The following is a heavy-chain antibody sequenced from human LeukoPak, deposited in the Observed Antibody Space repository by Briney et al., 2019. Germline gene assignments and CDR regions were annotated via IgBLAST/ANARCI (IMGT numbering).Heavy chain of an antibody. CDR2: ISGSGGST. Sequence: GGTLRLSCAASGFTFSSYGMSWVRQAPGKGLEWVSAISGSGGSTYYADSVKGRFTISRDNSKNTLYLQMNSLRAEDTAVYYCAKDRVKVVVAALSPMDVWAKGPRSPSP. CDR1: GFTFSSYG. D-gene: IGHD2-15*01. V-gene: IGHV3-23*01. CDR3: AKDRVKVVVAALSPMDV. J-gene: IGHJ6*03.